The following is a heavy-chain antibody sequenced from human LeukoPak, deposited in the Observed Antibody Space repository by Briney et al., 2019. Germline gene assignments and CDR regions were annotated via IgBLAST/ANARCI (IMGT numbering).Heavy chain of an antibody. CDR1: GYTFTGYY. CDR2: INPNSGGT. V-gene: IGHV1-2*02. J-gene: IGHJ5*02. CDR3: ASRFRDGYNWDWFDP. Sequence: ASVKVSCKASGYTFTGYYMHWVRQAPGQGLEWMGWINPNSGGTNYAQKFQGRVTMTRDTSISTAYMELSRLRSDDTAVYYCASRFRDGYNWDWFDPWGQGTLVTVSS. D-gene: IGHD5-24*01.